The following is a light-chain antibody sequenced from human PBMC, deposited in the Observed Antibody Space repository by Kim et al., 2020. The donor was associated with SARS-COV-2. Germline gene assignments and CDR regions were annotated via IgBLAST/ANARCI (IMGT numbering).Light chain of an antibody. V-gene: IGLV2-11*01. CDR1: SSDVGAYNY. Sequence: QSALTQPRPVSGSPGQSITISCTGTSSDVGAYNYVSWYQCHPGKAPKLVTYGVTNRPSGVPDRFSGSKSGNTATLTISGLQAEDEADYYCCAYAGSNTYWVFGGGTQLTVL. CDR2: GVT. CDR3: CAYAGSNTYWV. J-gene: IGLJ3*02.